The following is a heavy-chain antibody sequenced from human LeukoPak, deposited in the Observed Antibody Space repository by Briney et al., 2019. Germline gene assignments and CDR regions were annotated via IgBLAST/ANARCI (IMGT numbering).Heavy chain of an antibody. CDR1: GYTFTGYY. CDR2: INPNSGGT. D-gene: IGHD3-22*01. J-gene: IGHJ4*02. CDR3: ARPAYDSSGYSSDY. Sequence: GASVKVSCKASGYTFTGYYMHWVRQAPGQGLEWMGRINPNSGGTNYAQKFQGRVTMTRDTSISTAYMELSRLRSDDTAVYYCARPAYDSSGYSSDYWGQGTLLTVSS. V-gene: IGHV1-2*06.